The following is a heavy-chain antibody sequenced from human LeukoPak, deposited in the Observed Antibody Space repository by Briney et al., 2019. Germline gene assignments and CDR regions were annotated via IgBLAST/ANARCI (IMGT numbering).Heavy chain of an antibody. D-gene: IGHD3-3*01. CDR1: GGSISSYY. CDR3: ARVKTYYDFWTPDTRYYMDV. V-gene: IGHV4-59*01. J-gene: IGHJ6*03. Sequence: SETLSLTCTVSGGSISSYYWSWIRQPPGKGLEWRGYIYYSGSTNYNLSLKRLLTISVDTSKNQFSLKLSSVTAADTAVYYCARVKTYYDFWTPDTRYYMDVWGKGTTVTVSS. CDR2: IYYSGST.